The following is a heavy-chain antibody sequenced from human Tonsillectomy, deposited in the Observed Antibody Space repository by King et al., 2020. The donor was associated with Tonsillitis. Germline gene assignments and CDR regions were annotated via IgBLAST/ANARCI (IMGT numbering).Heavy chain of an antibody. D-gene: IGHD3-9*01. CDR3: AKTSTYYDILTGYSPYYYMDV. Sequence: QLQESGPGLVKPSETLSLTCTVSGGSISSYYWSWIRQPPGKGLEWIGYIYYSGSTNYNPSLKSRVTMSVDTSKNQFSLKLSSVTAADTAVYYCAKTSTYYDILTGYSPYYYMDVWGKGTPVTVSS. CDR2: IYYSGST. J-gene: IGHJ6*03. V-gene: IGHV4-59*01. CDR1: GGSISSYY.